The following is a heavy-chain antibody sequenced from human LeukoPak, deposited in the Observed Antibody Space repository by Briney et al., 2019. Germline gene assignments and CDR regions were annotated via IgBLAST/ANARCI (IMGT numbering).Heavy chain of an antibody. D-gene: IGHD3-10*02. CDR1: GFTFSSYS. CDR2: MTSSSTI. CDR3: ATAPTIFWEFDAFDI. V-gene: IGHV3-69-1*01. J-gene: IGHJ3*02. Sequence: GGSLRLSCAASGFTFSSYSMNWVRQAPGKRLEWVATMTSSSTIYYADSVKDRFTISRDNAKNSLYLQMNSLRDEDTAVYSCATAPTIFWEFDAFDIWGRGTKVTVSS.